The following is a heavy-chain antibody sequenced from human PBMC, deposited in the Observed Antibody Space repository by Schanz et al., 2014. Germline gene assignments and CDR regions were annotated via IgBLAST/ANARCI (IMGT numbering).Heavy chain of an antibody. CDR2: IWNNGVTK. CDR1: GFSLNTYG. D-gene: IGHD4-17*01. J-gene: IGHJ4*01. CDR3: ARPRFDYGEVDY. V-gene: IGHV3-33*01. Sequence: QAQLMETGGGVVQPGTSLILSCSVSGFSLNTYGIHWFRQPAGKGLEWVAVIWNNGVTKYYADSVRGRFTISRDRFQTTLYLRMSSLRAEDTADYCCARPRFDYGEVDYWGQGTLVTVSS.